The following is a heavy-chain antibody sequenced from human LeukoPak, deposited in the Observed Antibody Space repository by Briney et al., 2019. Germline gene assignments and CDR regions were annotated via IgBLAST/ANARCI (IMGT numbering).Heavy chain of an antibody. V-gene: IGHV4-39*01. CDR1: GGSISSSSYY. Sequence: PSETLSLTCTVSGGSISSSSYYWGWIRQPPGKGLEWIGSIYYSGSTYYNPSLKSRVTISLDTSKNQFSLKLSSVTAADTAMYYCARGNYDYVWGGIDYWGQGTLVTVSS. CDR3: ARGNYDYVWGGIDY. J-gene: IGHJ4*02. D-gene: IGHD3-16*01. CDR2: IYYSGST.